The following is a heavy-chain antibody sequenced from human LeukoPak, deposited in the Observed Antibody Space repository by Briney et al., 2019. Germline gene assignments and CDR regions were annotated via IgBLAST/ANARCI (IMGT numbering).Heavy chain of an antibody. J-gene: IGHJ4*02. Sequence: PSETLSLTCAVYGGSFSGYYWSWIRQPPGKGLEWIGEINHSGSTYYNPSLKSRVTISVDTSKNQFSLKLSSVTAADTAVYYCLSLTGHFDYVWGSYRPNYVDYWGQGTLVTVSS. V-gene: IGHV4-34*01. CDR1: GGSFSGYY. CDR3: LSLTGHFDYVWGSYRPNYVDY. D-gene: IGHD3-16*02. CDR2: INHSGST.